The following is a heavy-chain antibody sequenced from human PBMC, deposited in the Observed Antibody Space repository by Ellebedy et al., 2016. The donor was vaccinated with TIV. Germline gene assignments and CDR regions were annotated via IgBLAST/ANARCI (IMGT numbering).Heavy chain of an antibody. Sequence: MPSETLSLTCTVSGGSISSYYWSWIRQPPGKGLEWIGYIYYSGSTNYNPSLKSRVTISVDTSKNQFSLKLSSVTAADTAVYYCARDGGGSPRYWGQGTLVTVSS. CDR3: ARDGGGSPRY. V-gene: IGHV4-59*01. CDR1: GGSISSYY. J-gene: IGHJ4*02. D-gene: IGHD2-15*01. CDR2: IYYSGST.